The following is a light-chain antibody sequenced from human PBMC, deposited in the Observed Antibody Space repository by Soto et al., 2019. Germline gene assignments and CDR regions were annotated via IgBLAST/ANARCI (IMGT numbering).Light chain of an antibody. CDR3: HSRA. Sequence: DIRLTQTPSTLSASFGDEVTITCRASQTISRWLAGYQQKPGRDPKLLIYDASTLESGVPSRFSGSGSETEFTLTISRLQPDDFATYFCHSRAFGQGTRLE. J-gene: IGKJ5*01. CDR2: DAS. V-gene: IGKV1-5*01. CDR1: QTISRW.